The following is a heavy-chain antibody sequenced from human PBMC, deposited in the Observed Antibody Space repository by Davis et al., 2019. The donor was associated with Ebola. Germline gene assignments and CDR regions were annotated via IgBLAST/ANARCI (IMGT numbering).Heavy chain of an antibody. Sequence: GESLKISCAASGFTFSDYYMSWIRQAPGKGLEWVSYISSSSSYTNYADSVKGRFTISRDNAKNSLYLQMNSLRAEDTAVYYCARVRSGSYWRYFDYWGQGTLVTVSS. V-gene: IGHV3-11*06. D-gene: IGHD1-26*01. CDR2: ISSSSSYT. CDR3: ARVRSGSYWRYFDY. CDR1: GFTFSDYY. J-gene: IGHJ4*02.